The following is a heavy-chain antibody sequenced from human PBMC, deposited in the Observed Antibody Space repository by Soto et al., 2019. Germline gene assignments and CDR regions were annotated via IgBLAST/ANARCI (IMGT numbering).Heavy chain of an antibody. CDR1: GGSISSGGYY. CDR3: AASCVGCGGFNYYGMDV. D-gene: IGHD2-21*01. V-gene: IGHV4-31*03. Sequence: QVQLQESGPGLVKPSQTLSLTCTVSGGSISSGGYYWSWIRQHPGKGLEWIGYIYYSGSTYYNPSLTGRVTISVDTSTNQFSLKLSSVTAADTAVYYCAASCVGCGGFNYYGMDVWGQGTTVTVSS. J-gene: IGHJ6*02. CDR2: IYYSGST.